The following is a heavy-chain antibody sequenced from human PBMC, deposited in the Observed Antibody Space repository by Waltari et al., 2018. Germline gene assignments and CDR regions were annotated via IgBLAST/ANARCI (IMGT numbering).Heavy chain of an antibody. CDR2: VFYKGDT. J-gene: IGHJ3*01. Sequence: QVQLQESGPGLLKPSETLSLTCSVSGGSITRSNYYWGWIRQPPGKGLEWIGSVFYKGDTYYNPSLKSRVTVSVDTSKNQVSLKLSSVTAADTAVYYCTRASIFGVALDAFDLWGQGTMVSVSS. CDR3: TRASIFGVALDAFDL. CDR1: GGSITRSNYY. V-gene: IGHV4-39*01. D-gene: IGHD3-3*01.